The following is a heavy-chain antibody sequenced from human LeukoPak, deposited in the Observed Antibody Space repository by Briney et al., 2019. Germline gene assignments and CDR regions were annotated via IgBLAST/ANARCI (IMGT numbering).Heavy chain of an antibody. J-gene: IGHJ4*02. D-gene: IGHD5-24*01. Sequence: TGGSLRLSCLALGFTYSSYAMSWVRQAPGKGLEWVSAISGSGGSTYYADSVKGRFTISRDNSKNTLYLQMNSLRAEDTAVYYCAKDLGTRDGFDYWGQGTLVTVSS. CDR2: ISGSGGST. CDR3: AKDLGTRDGFDY. CDR1: GFTYSSYA. V-gene: IGHV3-23*01.